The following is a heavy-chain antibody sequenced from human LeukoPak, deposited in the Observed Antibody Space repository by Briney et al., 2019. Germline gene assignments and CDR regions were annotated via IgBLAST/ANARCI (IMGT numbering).Heavy chain of an antibody. D-gene: IGHD3-9*01. CDR1: GGSVTRGDDY. J-gene: IGHJ3*02. CDR2: ISSGGSI. CDR3: ARGVNFAHILAGYFRFAAFDI. V-gene: IGHV4-31*03. Sequence: PSETLSLTCTVSGGSVTRGDDYWGWLRQHPGRGLEWIGHISSGGSIYANPCVKSRISISIDRSKNQFSLNVSSVTAADTAVYFCARGVNFAHILAGYFRFAAFDIWGQGTVVTVSS.